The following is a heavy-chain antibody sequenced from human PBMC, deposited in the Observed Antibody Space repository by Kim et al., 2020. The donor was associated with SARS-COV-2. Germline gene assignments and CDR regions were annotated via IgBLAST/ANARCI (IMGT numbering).Heavy chain of an antibody. V-gene: IGHV1-8*01. D-gene: IGHD3-9*01. J-gene: IGHJ4*02. Sequence: KFQGRVTMTRNPSISTAYMELSSLRSEDTAVYYCARVLKPYARTGLFDYWGQGTLVTVSS. CDR3: ARVLKPYARTGLFDY.